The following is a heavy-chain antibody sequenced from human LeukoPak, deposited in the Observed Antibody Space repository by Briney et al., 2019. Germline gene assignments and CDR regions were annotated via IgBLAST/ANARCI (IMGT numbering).Heavy chain of an antibody. CDR1: GFTFSDYY. CDR2: ITISGSPT. CDR3: ARAQGTRSGFDY. J-gene: IGHJ4*02. Sequence: GGSLRLSCAASGFTFSDYYMSWVRQAPGKGLQWISCITISGSPTYYADSVKGRFTISRDNSKNSLYLQMNSLRAEDTAVYYCARAQGTRSGFDYWGQGTLVTVSS. D-gene: IGHD3-3*01. V-gene: IGHV3-11*04.